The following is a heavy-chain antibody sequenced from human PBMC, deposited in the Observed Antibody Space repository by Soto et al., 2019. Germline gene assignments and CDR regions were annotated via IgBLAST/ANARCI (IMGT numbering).Heavy chain of an antibody. D-gene: IGHD6-6*01. CDR2: INWNSGSI. Sequence: GGSLRLSCAASGFTFDDYAMHWVRQVPGKGLEWVSGINWNSGSIGYADSVKGRFAISRDNAKNSLHLQMNSLRAEDTAVYYCALVRASYYYYGMDVWGQGTTVTVSS. V-gene: IGHV3-9*01. CDR3: ALVRASYYYYGMDV. CDR1: GFTFDDYA. J-gene: IGHJ6*02.